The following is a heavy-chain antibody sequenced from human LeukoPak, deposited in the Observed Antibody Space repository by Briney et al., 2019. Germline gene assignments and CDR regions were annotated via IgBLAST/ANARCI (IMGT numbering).Heavy chain of an antibody. Sequence: GGSLRLSCAASGFTFSRYWIHWVRQAPGKGLEWVSRINPDGSTTTYADSVKGRFTISRDNAKNTVYLQMNTLRAEETAVYHCVRVLSGSWDWFDPWGQGTLVTVSS. V-gene: IGHV3-74*01. CDR2: INPDGSTT. J-gene: IGHJ5*02. CDR3: VRVLSGSWDWFDP. CDR1: GFTFSRYW. D-gene: IGHD3-22*01.